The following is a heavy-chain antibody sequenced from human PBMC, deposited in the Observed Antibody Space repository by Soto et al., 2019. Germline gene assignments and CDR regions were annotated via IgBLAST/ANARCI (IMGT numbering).Heavy chain of an antibody. J-gene: IGHJ4*02. Sequence: SETLSLTYTVSGGSISSYYWGWIRQPPGKGLEWIGSIYYSGSTYYNPSLKSRVTISVDTSKNQFSLKLSSVTAADTAVYYCARLCSGGSFYEFGLPTNDYWGQGTLVTVSS. CDR1: GGSISSYY. V-gene: IGHV4-39*07. D-gene: IGHD2-15*01. CDR2: IYYSGST. CDR3: ARLCSGGSFYEFGLPTNDY.